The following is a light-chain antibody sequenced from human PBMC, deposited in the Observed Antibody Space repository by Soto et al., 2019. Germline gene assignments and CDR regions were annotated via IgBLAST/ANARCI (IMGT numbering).Light chain of an antibody. CDR2: DAS. CDR3: QHFDSLPLS. CDR1: QDISNY. Sequence: DIQMTQSPPSLSASVGDRVTITCRASQDISNYLNWYQQKLGKAPKLLIYDASNLETGVSSRFSGSGSRTDFTLTISSLQPEDSATYYCQHFDSLPLSFGPGTKVQIK. V-gene: IGKV1-33*01. J-gene: IGKJ3*01.